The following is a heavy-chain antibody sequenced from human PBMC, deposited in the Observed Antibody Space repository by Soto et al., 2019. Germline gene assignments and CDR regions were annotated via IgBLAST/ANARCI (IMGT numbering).Heavy chain of an antibody. CDR3: AKDYYDSSGYYSDYYYYYGMDV. CDR2: IYSGGST. D-gene: IGHD3-22*01. J-gene: IGHJ6*02. CDR1: EFTVSSNY. V-gene: IGHV3-66*01. Sequence: GGSLRLSCAASEFTVSSNYMSWVRQAPGKGLEWVSVIYSGGSTYYADSVKGRFTISRDNSKNTVYLQMNSLRAEDTAVYYCAKDYYDSSGYYSDYYYYYGMDVWGQGTMVTVSS.